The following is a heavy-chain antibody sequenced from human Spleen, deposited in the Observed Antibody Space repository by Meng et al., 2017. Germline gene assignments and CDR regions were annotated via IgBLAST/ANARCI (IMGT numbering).Heavy chain of an antibody. D-gene: IGHD2-15*01. Sequence: GESLKISCAASGFTFSGSAMHWVRQAPGKGLDWVTIISYDGSNKYYADSVKGRFTVSRDNSKNTLYLQMNGLRTEDTAVYYCAKDDRAYCSSGTCSGPYDYWGQGTLVTVSS. V-gene: IGHV3-30*04. J-gene: IGHJ4*02. CDR3: AKDDRAYCSSGTCSGPYDY. CDR1: GFTFSGSA. CDR2: ISYDGSNK.